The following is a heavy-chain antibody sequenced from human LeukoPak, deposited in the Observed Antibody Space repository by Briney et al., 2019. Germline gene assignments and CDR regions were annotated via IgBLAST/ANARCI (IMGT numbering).Heavy chain of an antibody. Sequence: GGSLRLSCAASGFPFSSYEMNWVRQAPGKGLEWVSYISSSGSTIYYVDSVKGRFTISRDNAKNSLYLQMTSLRAEDTAVYYCARAEVVPATDFDYWGRGTLVTVSS. CDR1: GFPFSSYE. J-gene: IGHJ4*02. CDR3: ARAEVVPATDFDY. D-gene: IGHD2-2*01. V-gene: IGHV3-48*03. CDR2: ISSSGSTI.